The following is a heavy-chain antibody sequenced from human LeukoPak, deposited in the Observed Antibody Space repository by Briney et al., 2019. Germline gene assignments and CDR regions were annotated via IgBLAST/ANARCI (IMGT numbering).Heavy chain of an antibody. D-gene: IGHD6-13*01. CDR1: GFTFSNYW. CDR3: ARWQPGFDP. J-gene: IGHJ5*02. Sequence: GGSLRLSCAASGFTFSNYWMSWVRQAPGKGLEWVANIKQDGSEKYYVDSVVGRFAISRDNAQNSLYLQMNSLRVEDTAMYYCARWQPGFDPWGQGTLVTISS. CDR2: IKQDGSEK. V-gene: IGHV3-7*01.